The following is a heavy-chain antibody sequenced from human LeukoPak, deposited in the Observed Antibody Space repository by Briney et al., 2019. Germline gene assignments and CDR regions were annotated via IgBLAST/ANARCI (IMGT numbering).Heavy chain of an antibody. CDR3: ARGGSSPRPFDY. CDR1: GGPISSGTYF. Sequence: SQTLSLTCTVSGGPISSGTYFWSWIRQHPGKGLEWIGYIFYSGSTYYNPSLNSRVNISLDTSKNQFSLKLTSVTAADTAVYYCARGGSSPRPFDYWGQGTLVTVSS. CDR2: IFYSGST. J-gene: IGHJ4*02. D-gene: IGHD6-6*01. V-gene: IGHV4-31*03.